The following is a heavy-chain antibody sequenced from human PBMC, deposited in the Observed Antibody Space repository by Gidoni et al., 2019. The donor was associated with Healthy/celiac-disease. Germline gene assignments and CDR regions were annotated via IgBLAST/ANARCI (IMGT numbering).Heavy chain of an antibody. V-gene: IGHV1-2*04. CDR1: GYTFTGYY. CDR3: ALLGSIAAADYFQH. D-gene: IGHD6-6*01. CDR2: INPNSGGT. J-gene: IGHJ1*01. Sequence: QVQLVQSGAEVQKTGASVKVSCTASGYTFTGYYMHWVRQAPGQGPEWVGWINPNSGGTNYAQKFQGWVTMTRDTSISTAYMELSRLRSDDTAVYYCALLGSIAAADYFQHWGQGTLVTVSS.